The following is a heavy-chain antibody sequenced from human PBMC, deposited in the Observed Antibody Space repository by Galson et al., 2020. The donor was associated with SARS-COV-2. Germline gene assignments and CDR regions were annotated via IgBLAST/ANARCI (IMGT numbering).Heavy chain of an antibody. J-gene: IGHJ4*02. D-gene: IGHD2-2*01. Sequence: GGSLRLSCAVSGFTFSNYSMNWVRQAPGTGLEWVSYISSTSNTIYYADSVKGRFTISRDNAKNSLYLQMNRLRAEDTAVYYCASYGSSSSCYKGAYDYWGQGTLVTV. CDR2: ISSTSNTI. CDR1: GFTFSNYS. CDR3: ASYGSSSSCYKGAYDY. V-gene: IGHV3-48*01.